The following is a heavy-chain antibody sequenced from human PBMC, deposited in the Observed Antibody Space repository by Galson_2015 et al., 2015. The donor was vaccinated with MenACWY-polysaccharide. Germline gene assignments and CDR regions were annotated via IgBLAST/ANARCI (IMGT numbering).Heavy chain of an antibody. Sequence: ETLSLTCAVSGGSISSSHWWSWVRPPPGQGLEWIGEIYHSGSTNYNPSLKSRITILVDKSKNQFSLSLSSVTAADTAMYYCARDSASSWFMFDYWGPGSLVTVSS. CDR1: GGSISSSHW. D-gene: IGHD6-13*01. V-gene: IGHV4-4*02. CDR2: IYHSGST. CDR3: ARDSASSWFMFDY. J-gene: IGHJ4*02.